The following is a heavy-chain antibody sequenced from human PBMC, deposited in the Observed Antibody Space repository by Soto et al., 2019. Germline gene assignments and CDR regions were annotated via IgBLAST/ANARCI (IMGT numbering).Heavy chain of an antibody. J-gene: IGHJ4*02. CDR2: IYYSGKT. CDR1: GAPITSTTYF. Sequence: SETLSLSCTLSGAPITSTTYFWACIRQPPWKGLEWVCSIYYSGKTHYNPSLKSRVTISVDRSKNQFSLQMSSVTAEDTAIYYCARGGSGYTWFNEFWGQGTLVTVYS. CDR3: ARGGSGYTWFNEF. D-gene: IGHD3-22*01. V-gene: IGHV4-39*01.